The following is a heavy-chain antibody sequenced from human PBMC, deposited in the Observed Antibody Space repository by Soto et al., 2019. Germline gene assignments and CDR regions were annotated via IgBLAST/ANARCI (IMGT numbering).Heavy chain of an antibody. D-gene: IGHD3-3*02. Sequence: QVQLVQSGPEVKRPGASVRISCRTAGYSFKNYAIHWVRQAPGKKLEGMGWSNEGSGNTRYSHKVQGRMCIARDTSASTAYLDLRSLTSEDTAVYFCARDERTISGAVTLDYWGPGTLVSVSS. V-gene: IGHV1-3*01. J-gene: IGHJ4*02. CDR2: SNEGSGNT. CDR1: GYSFKNYA. CDR3: ARDERTISGAVTLDY.